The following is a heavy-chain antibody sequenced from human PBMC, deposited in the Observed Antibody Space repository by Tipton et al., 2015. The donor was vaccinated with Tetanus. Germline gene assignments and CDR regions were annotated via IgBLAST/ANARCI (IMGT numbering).Heavy chain of an antibody. D-gene: IGHD3-10*01. CDR1: GGSITPYY. J-gene: IGHJ6*02. CDR3: ARATMVRGVLYMDV. V-gene: IGHV4-4*09. Sequence: TLSLTCTVSGGSITPYYWSWIRQSSGKGLEWIGYIYHSGSTNYNPSLKSRVTISVDTSKNQFSLKLSSVTAADTAVYYCARATMVRGVLYMDVWGQGTTVTVSS. CDR2: IYHSGST.